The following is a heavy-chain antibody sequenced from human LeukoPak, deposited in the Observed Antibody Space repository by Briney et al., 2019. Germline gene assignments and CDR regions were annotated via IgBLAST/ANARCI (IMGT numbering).Heavy chain of an antibody. D-gene: IGHD5-18*01. CDR1: GFTFSSYA. V-gene: IGHV3-23*01. CDR2: ITGSAGST. Sequence: GGSLRLSCVASGFTFSSYAMSWVRQAPGKGLEWVSAITGSAGSTYYADSVKGRFTISRDNSRNALYLQMNSLRAEDTAVYYCAKDRDTAMINYCFDPWGQGTLVTVSS. J-gene: IGHJ5*02. CDR3: AKDRDTAMINYCFDP.